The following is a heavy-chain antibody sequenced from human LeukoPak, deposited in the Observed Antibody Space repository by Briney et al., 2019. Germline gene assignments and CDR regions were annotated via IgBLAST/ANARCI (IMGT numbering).Heavy chain of an antibody. CDR3: ARDRPVVVPAAMRFDP. D-gene: IGHD2-2*01. J-gene: IGHJ5*02. V-gene: IGHV1-2*02. CDR2: INPNSGGT. CDR1: GGTFSRYA. Sequence: GASVKVSCKASGGTFSRYAIRWVRQAPGQGLEWMGWINPNSGGTNYAQKFQGRVTMTRDTSISTAYMELSRLRSDDTAVYYCARDRPVVVPAAMRFDPWGQGTLVTVSS.